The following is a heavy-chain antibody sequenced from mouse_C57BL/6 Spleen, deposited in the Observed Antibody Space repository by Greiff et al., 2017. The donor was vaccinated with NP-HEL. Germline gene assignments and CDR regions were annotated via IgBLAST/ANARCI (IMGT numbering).Heavy chain of an antibody. CDR1: GYTFTSYW. J-gene: IGHJ3*01. CDR2: IDPSDSET. CDR3: ARGNYYEAWFAY. V-gene: IGHV1-52*01. Sequence: QVQLQQPGAELVRPGSSVKLSCKASGYTFTSYWMHWVKQRPIQGLEWIGNIDPSDSETHYNQKFKDKATLTVDKSSSTPYMQRSSLTSEDSAVYYCARGNYYEAWFAYWGQGTLVTVSA. D-gene: IGHD1-1*01.